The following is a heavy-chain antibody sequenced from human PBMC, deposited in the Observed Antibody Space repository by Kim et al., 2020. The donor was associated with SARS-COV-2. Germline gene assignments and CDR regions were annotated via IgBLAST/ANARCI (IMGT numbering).Heavy chain of an antibody. CDR2: ISGSGGST. V-gene: IGHV3-23*01. CDR3: AKGARFPIGWELGERDY. D-gene: IGHD1-26*01. J-gene: IGHJ4*02. Sequence: GGSLRLSCAASGFTFSSYAMSWVRQAPGKGLEWVSAISGSGGSTYYADSVKGRFTISRDNSKNTLYLQMNSLRAEDTAVYYCAKGARFPIGWELGERDYRGQGTLVTVSS. CDR1: GFTFSSYA.